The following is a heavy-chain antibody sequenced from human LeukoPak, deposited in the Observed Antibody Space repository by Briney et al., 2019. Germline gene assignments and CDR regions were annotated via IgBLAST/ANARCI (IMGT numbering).Heavy chain of an antibody. CDR1: GGSISSGFYY. CDR2: IYTSGST. CDR3: ARRKDGHDY. Sequence: SETLSLTCTVSGGSISSGFYYWSWIRQPAGKGLEWIGRIYTSGSTNYNPSLKSRVTISLDTSKNQFSVKLSSVTAADTAVYYCARRKDGHDYWGQGTLVTVSS. D-gene: IGHD1-14*01. J-gene: IGHJ4*02. V-gene: IGHV4-61*02.